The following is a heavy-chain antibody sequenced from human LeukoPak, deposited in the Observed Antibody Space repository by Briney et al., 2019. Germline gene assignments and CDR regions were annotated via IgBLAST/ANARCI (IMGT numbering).Heavy chain of an antibody. J-gene: IGHJ3*02. CDR2: ISSSSSYM. CDR1: GFTFSSFT. D-gene: IGHD6-19*01. V-gene: IGHV3-21*01. CDR3: ARLQTVLAVAGNNAFDI. Sequence: GGSLRLSCAASGFTFSSFTMNWVRQAPGKGLEWVSSISSSSSYMYYADSVKGRFTISRDNAKNSLYLQMNSLRAEDTAVYYCARLQTVLAVAGNNAFDIWGQGTMVTVSS.